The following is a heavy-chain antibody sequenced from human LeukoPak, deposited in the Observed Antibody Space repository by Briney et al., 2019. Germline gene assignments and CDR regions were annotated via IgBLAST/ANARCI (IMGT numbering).Heavy chain of an antibody. D-gene: IGHD3-10*02. CDR1: GFTFSTYA. CDR3: AKGCSPIDY. J-gene: IGHJ4*02. Sequence: GGSLRLSCAASGFTFSTYAMSWVRQAPGKGLEWVSAIRGSGGSTYYADSVKGRFTISRDNSKNTLYLQMNSLRAEDTAVYFCAKGCSPIDYWGQGTLVTVSS. V-gene: IGHV3-23*01. CDR2: IRGSGGST.